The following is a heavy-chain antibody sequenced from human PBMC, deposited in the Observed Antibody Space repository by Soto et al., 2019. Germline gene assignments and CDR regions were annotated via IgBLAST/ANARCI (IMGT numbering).Heavy chain of an antibody. CDR2: IYHSGST. CDR1: GYSISSGYY. V-gene: IGHV4-38-2*02. CDR3: ARDGYYYGSGLPFDY. Sequence: SETLSLTCAVSGYSISSGYYWGWIRQPPGKGLEWIGSIYHSGSTYYNPSLKSRVTISVDTSKNQFSLKLNSVTAADTAVYYCARDGYYYGSGLPFDYWGQGTLVTVSS. D-gene: IGHD3-10*01. J-gene: IGHJ4*02.